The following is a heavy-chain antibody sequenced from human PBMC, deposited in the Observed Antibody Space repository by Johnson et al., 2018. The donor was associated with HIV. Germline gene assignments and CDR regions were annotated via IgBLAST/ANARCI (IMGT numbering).Heavy chain of an antibody. CDR3: ARGGYGEVFDI. D-gene: IGHD4-17*01. V-gene: IGHV3-66*01. CDR1: GFTVSSNY. J-gene: IGHJ3*02. Sequence: VQLVESGGGLVQPGGSLRLSCAASGFTVSSNYMSWVRQAPGKGLEWVSVFYSGGFTYYADSVNGRFTISRDNSKNTLYLQMNSLRAEDTAVYYCARGGYGEVFDIWGQGTMVTVSS. CDR2: FYSGGFT.